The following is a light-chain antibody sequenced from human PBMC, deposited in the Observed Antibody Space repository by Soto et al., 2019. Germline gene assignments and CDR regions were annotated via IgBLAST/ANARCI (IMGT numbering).Light chain of an antibody. J-gene: IGKJ1*01. CDR2: DAS. CDR3: QQFNSYSRT. CDR1: QTISTW. Sequence: EIQMTQSPSTLSASVGDRFTITCRASQTISTWLAWYQQRPGKAPKILIYDASSLESGVPSRFSGSGSGTDFTLTISSLQPDDFATYYCQQFNSYSRTFGQVTRWIS. V-gene: IGKV1-5*01.